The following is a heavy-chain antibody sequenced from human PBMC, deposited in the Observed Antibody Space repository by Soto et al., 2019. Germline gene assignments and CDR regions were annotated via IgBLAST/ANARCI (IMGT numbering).Heavy chain of an antibody. CDR3: TRASSLDFDF. D-gene: IGHD3-16*01. CDR1: GFTFGYYA. Sequence: GGSLRLSCTTSGFTFGYYALSWVRQAPGKGLEWVGFIRRNAYGGTTDYAASVKGRFTISRDDSKSIAYLQMNSLRTEDTALYYCTRASSLDFDFWGQGTLVTVSS. CDR2: IRRNAYGGTT. V-gene: IGHV3-49*04. J-gene: IGHJ4*02.